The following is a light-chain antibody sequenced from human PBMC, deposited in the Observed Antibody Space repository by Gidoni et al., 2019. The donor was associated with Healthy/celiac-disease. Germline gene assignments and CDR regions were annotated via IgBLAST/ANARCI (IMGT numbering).Light chain of an antibody. CDR3: QEYGSSFT. V-gene: IGKV3-20*01. CDR2: GAY. J-gene: IGKJ3*01. Sequence: EIVLTQSPGTLSLSPGERATLPCRASQSVSSSYLAWYQQKPGQAPGPHIYGAYSRATGIPDRFSGSGSGTDFTITISRLEHEDVEVYYCQEYGSSFTFGPGTKVDIK. CDR1: QSVSSSY.